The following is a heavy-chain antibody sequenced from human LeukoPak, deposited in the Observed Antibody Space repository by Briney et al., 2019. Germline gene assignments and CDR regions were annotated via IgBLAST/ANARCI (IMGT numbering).Heavy chain of an antibody. CDR1: GFTFSSYW. CDR2: IKQDGSEK. V-gene: IGHV3-7*01. J-gene: IGHJ4*02. Sequence: GGSLRPSCAASGFTFSSYWMNWFRQPPGKGLEWVANIKQDGSEKYYVDSVKGRFTISRDNAKKSLYLQMNSLRAEDTGVYYCARDPSRGYTYGYGDYWGQGILVTVSS. D-gene: IGHD5-18*01. CDR3: ARDPSRGYTYGYGDY.